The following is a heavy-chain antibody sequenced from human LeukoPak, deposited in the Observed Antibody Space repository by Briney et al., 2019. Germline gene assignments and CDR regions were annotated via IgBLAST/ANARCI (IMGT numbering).Heavy chain of an antibody. J-gene: IGHJ3*02. CDR1: GFTFSSYS. CDR3: ARGYDILTGYSSDAFDI. CDR2: ISSSSSYI. V-gene: IGHV3-21*01. D-gene: IGHD3-9*01. Sequence: GGSLRLSCAASGFTFSSYSMNWVRQAPGKGLEWVSSISSSSSYIYYADSVKGRFTISRDNAKNSLYLQMNSLRAEDTAVYYCARGYDILTGYSSDAFDIWGQGTMVTVSS.